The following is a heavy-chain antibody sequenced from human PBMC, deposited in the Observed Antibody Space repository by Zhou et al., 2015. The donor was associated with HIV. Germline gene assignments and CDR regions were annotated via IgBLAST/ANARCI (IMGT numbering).Heavy chain of an antibody. CDR3: TRGRWEVPDAY. J-gene: IGHJ4*02. V-gene: IGHV1-69*06. CDR2: IIPMFGTV. CDR1: GGTFSNYA. Sequence: QVLLVQSGAEVKKPGSSVKVSCEASGGTFSNYAVSWVRQAPGQGLEWMGAIIPMFGTVRYAQKFQGRVTMTRDTSINTAYMELSGLTSEDTAIYYCTRGRWEVPDAYWGQGSLVTVSP. D-gene: IGHD1-26*01.